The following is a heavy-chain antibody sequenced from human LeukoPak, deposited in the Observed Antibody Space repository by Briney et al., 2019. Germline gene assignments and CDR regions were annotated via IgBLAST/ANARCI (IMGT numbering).Heavy chain of an antibody. Sequence: GASVKVSCKASGYTFTSYAMHWVRQAPGQRLEWMGWINAGNGNTKYTQKFQGRVTITRDTSASTAYMELSSLRSEDTAVYYCARDPDYGDYVNFWFDPWGQGALVTVSS. D-gene: IGHD4-17*01. V-gene: IGHV1-3*01. CDR2: INAGNGNT. CDR1: GYTFTSYA. J-gene: IGHJ5*02. CDR3: ARDPDYGDYVNFWFDP.